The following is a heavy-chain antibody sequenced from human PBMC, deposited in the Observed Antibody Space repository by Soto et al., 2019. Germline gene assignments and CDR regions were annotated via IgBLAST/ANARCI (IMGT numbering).Heavy chain of an antibody. CDR3: ARGSRYYGSGSPETYYYYYYMDV. CDR1: GYTFTSYG. J-gene: IGHJ6*03. V-gene: IGHV1-18*01. CDR2: ISAYNGNT. D-gene: IGHD3-10*01. Sequence: ASVKVSCKASGYTFTSYGISWVRQAPGQGLEWMGWISAYNGNTNYAQKLQGRVTMTTDTSTSTAYMGLRSLRSDDTAVYYCARGSRYYGSGSPETYYYYYYMDVWGKGTTVTVSS.